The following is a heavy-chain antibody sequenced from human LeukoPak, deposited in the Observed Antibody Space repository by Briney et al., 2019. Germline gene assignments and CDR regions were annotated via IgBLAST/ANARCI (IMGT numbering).Heavy chain of an antibody. CDR3: VRGTGY. J-gene: IGHJ4*02. Sequence: GGSLSLSCSVSGFTFSTYVMHWVGQAPGKGLEYVSAISSNGDNTYYADSVKGRFTISRDNSKNTLYLQMSSLRADDTAVYYCVRGTGYWGQGTLVTVSS. V-gene: IGHV3-64D*06. CDR2: ISSNGDNT. CDR1: GFTFSTYV.